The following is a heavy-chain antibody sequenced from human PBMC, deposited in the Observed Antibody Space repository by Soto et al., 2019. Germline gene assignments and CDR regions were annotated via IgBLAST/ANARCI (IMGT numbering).Heavy chain of an antibody. CDR3: ARGPQRYFDWLSHGENWFDP. Sequence: QVQLQQWGAGLLKPSETLSLTCAVYGGSFSGYYWSWIRQPPGKGLEWIGEINHSGSTNYNPSLKSRVTISVDTSKNQFSLKLSSVTAADTAVYYCARGPQRYFDWLSHGENWFDPWGQGTLVTVSS. V-gene: IGHV4-34*01. J-gene: IGHJ5*02. CDR2: INHSGST. D-gene: IGHD3-9*01. CDR1: GGSFSGYY.